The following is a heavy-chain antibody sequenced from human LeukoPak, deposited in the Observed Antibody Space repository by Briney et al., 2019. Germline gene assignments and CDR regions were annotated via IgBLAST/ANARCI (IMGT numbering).Heavy chain of an antibody. CDR1: GFTFSSYG. CDR3: ARDHIAMVTPFDY. J-gene: IGHJ4*02. D-gene: IGHD5-18*01. V-gene: IGHV3-48*02. Sequence: GESLRLSCAASGFTFSSYGMSWVRQAPGKGLEWLSHITSGGTIYYADSVKGRFTISRDNAKSSLYLQMSSLRNEDTAVYYCARDHIAMVTPFDYWGQGTLVTVSS. CDR2: ITSGGTI.